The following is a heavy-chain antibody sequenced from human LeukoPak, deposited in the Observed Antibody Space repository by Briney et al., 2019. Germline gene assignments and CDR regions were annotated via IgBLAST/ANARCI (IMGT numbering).Heavy chain of an antibody. Sequence: GASVKVSCEASGYTFTGYYMHWVRQAPGQGLEWMGRINPNSGGTNYAQKFQGRVTMTRDTSISTAYMELSRLRSDDTAVYYCARDIAVAGVPYFDYWGQGTLVTVSS. CDR3: ARDIAVAGVPYFDY. CDR2: INPNSGGT. D-gene: IGHD6-19*01. V-gene: IGHV1-2*06. J-gene: IGHJ4*02. CDR1: GYTFTGYY.